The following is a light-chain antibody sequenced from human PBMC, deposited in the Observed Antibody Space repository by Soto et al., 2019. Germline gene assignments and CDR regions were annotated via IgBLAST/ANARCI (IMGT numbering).Light chain of an antibody. V-gene: IGKV3-11*01. Sequence: ETVLTQSPATLSLSPGERATLSCRASQSISSSLAWYQQTPCQAPRILIYDASKRATGIPARFSGSGSGTDFTLTISILEPEDFAVYFCQQRFTWPAFGPGTKVDIK. CDR2: DAS. CDR3: QQRFTWPA. J-gene: IGKJ3*01. CDR1: QSISSS.